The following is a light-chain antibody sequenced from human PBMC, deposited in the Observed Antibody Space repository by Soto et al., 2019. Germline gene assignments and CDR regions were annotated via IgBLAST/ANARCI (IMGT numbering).Light chain of an antibody. CDR2: KAS. J-gene: IGKJ1*01. CDR1: ESRSNH. Sequence: QMSQSPSALSGSVRDRVTITCRASESRSNHLAWYQQKPGRAPDLLIYKASNLQSGVPSRFSGSASGTQFTLTINKLQPEDFAIYYCQQYNTYSWTFGPGTKVDIK. CDR3: QQYNTYSWT. V-gene: IGKV1-5*03.